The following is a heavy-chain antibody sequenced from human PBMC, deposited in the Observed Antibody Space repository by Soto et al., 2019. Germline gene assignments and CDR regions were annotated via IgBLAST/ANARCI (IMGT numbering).Heavy chain of an antibody. Sequence: ASVKVSCKASGYTFTSYAMHWVRQAPGQRLEWMGWINAGNGNTKYSQKFQGRVTITRNTSTSTAYMELSSLRSEDTAVYYCARGPDIVVVPAAMENDAFDIWGQGTMVTVSS. CDR2: INAGNGNT. CDR1: GYTFTSYA. J-gene: IGHJ3*02. D-gene: IGHD2-2*01. CDR3: ARGPDIVVVPAAMENDAFDI. V-gene: IGHV1-3*01.